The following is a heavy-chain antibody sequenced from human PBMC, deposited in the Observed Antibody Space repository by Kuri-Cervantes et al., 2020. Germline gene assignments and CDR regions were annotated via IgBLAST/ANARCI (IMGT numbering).Heavy chain of an antibody. J-gene: IGHJ6*02. CDR1: GFTFSSYS. V-gene: IGHV3-48*02. CDR3: ARDRTSSIAARPRLGYGMDV. D-gene: IGHD6-6*01. Sequence: LSLTCAASGFTFSSYSMNWVRQAPGKGLEWVSYISSGSSTIYYADSVKGRFTISRENAKNSLYLQMNSLRDEDTAVYYCARDRTSSIAARPRLGYGMDVWGQGTTVTVSS. CDR2: ISSGSSTI.